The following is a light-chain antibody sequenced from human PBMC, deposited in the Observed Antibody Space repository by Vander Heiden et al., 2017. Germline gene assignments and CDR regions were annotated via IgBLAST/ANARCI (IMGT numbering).Light chain of an antibody. Sequence: QSALAQPPSASGSPGQSVAISCTGTSSDVGGYDYVSWYQQHPGKAPKLIIYEVTKRSSGVPDRFSGSKSGNTASLTVSGLQAEDEADYYCSSYAGNNNKVFGTGTKVTVL. J-gene: IGLJ1*01. CDR2: EVT. CDR3: SSYAGNNNKV. V-gene: IGLV2-8*01. CDR1: SSDVGGYDY.